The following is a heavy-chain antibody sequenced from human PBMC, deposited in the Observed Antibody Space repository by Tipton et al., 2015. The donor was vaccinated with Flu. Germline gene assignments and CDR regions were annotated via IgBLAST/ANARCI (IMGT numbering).Heavy chain of an antibody. V-gene: IGHV4-59*08. CDR1: GGSISSYY. J-gene: IGHJ4*02. CDR2: VHYSEGA. Sequence: TLSLTCTVSGGSISSYYWSWIRQPPGKGLEWIGYVHYSEGANYNTSLKSRVTMSVDTSKNHVSLNLMSVTAADTAVYYCARSGKLAEYYWGQGTLVTVSS. CDR3: ARSGKLAEYY. D-gene: IGHD1-1*01.